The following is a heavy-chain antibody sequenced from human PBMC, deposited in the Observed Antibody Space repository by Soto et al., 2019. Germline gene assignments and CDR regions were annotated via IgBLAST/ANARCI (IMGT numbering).Heavy chain of an antibody. Sequence: VGSLRLSFAASGFSFRTYAMNWVRQAPGKGLEWVSAISGAADTTYYADSVKVVFTISRDNSKNTLSLQMNSLRAEDTAVYYCAKDIRHFDWLFTNSFDYWGQGTLVTVS. V-gene: IGHV3-23*01. D-gene: IGHD3-9*01. CDR3: AKDIRHFDWLFTNSFDY. CDR2: ISGAADTT. J-gene: IGHJ4*02. CDR1: GFSFRTYA.